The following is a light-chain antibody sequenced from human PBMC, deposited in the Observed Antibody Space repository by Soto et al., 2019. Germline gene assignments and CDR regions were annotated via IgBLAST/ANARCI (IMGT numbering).Light chain of an antibody. CDR2: GAS. CDR3: QQYNNWXXT. CDR1: QSVSSN. Sequence: EIVMTQSPATLSVSPGERATLSCRASQSVSSNLAWYQQKPGQAPRLLIYGASTRATGIPARFSGSGSGTEFTLTISSLQSEDFAVYYCQQYNNWXXTFGQ. V-gene: IGKV3-15*01. J-gene: IGKJ1*01.